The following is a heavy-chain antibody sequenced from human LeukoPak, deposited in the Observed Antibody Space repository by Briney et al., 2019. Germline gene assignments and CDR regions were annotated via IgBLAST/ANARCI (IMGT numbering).Heavy chain of an antibody. Sequence: EGSLRLSCAASGFTFGPYAMNWVRLAPGKGLQWVAYISWDSTTIHYADSVRGRFTISRDNAKNSLYLQMNSLRVEDTAVYYCARDADGNTDYWGQGTLITVSS. CDR2: ISWDSTTI. CDR3: ARDADGNTDY. V-gene: IGHV3-48*04. J-gene: IGHJ4*02. CDR1: GFTFGPYA.